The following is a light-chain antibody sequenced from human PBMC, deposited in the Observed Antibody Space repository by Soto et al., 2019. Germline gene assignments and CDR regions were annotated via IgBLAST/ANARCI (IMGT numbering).Light chain of an antibody. CDR2: RNN. V-gene: IGLV1-47*01. CDR1: TSSIGRNY. Sequence: QSVLTQPPSASGTPGQRVTISCSGGTSSIGRNYVYWYQQLPGTAPKLVIYRNNQRPSGVPDRFSGSKSGTSASLAIRGLRSEDEADYYCAAWDDSPSGLYVFGTGTKLTVL. CDR3: AAWDDSPSGLYV. J-gene: IGLJ1*01.